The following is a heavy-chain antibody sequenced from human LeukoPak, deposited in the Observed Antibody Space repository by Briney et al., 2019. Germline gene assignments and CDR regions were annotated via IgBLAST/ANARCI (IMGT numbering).Heavy chain of an antibody. CDR1: GFTFSSYG. CDR3: AKNYWRNYGDDEEDDAFDI. V-gene: IGHV3-30*18. D-gene: IGHD4-17*01. CDR2: ISYDGSNK. Sequence: GRSLRLSCAASGFTFSSYGMHWVRQAPGKGLEWVAVISYDGSNKYYADSVKGRFTISRDNSKNTLYLQMNSLRAEDTAVYYCAKNYWRNYGDDEEDDAFDIWGQGTMVTVSS. J-gene: IGHJ3*02.